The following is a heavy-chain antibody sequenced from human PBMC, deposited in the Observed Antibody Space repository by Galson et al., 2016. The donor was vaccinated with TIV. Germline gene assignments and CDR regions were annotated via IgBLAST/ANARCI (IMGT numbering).Heavy chain of an antibody. CDR3: AKGPGSYPYHYYGVDV. V-gene: IGHV3-23*01. Sequence: SLRLSCAASGFTFSTKSMSWVRQAPGKGLEWVSAISGSGGTTSYADSVKGRFTISRDNSNNTLYLQMNSLRAEDRAVYYCAKGPGSYPYHYYGVDVWGQGTTVTV. CDR2: ISGSGGTT. J-gene: IGHJ6*02. CDR1: GFTFSTKS. D-gene: IGHD3-16*02.